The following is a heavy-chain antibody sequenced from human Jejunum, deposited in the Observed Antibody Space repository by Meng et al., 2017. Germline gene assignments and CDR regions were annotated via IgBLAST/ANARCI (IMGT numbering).Heavy chain of an antibody. CDR1: GAAVITSRYY. J-gene: IGHJ3*01. V-gene: IGHV4-39*07. CDR3: ARANRYTSGPRDTFDV. Sequence: GSLRLSCAVSGAAVITSRYYWGWIRQPPGKGLEWIGSVYYGGSNYHNPSLKTRVTISVDASKNQFSLRMSSVTATDTAVYYCARANRYTSGPRDTFDVWGQGTMVTVSS. D-gene: IGHD5-18*01. CDR2: VYYGGSN.